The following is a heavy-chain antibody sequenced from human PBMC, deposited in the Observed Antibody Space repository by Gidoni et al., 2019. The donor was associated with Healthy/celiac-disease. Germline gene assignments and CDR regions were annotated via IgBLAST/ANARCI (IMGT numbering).Heavy chain of an antibody. CDR2: IIPILGIA. CDR3: ARVGRHSGSYVY. J-gene: IGHJ4*02. Sequence: QVPLAQSGAEVKKPGSSGKVSCKASGGTFSSYTISWVLQAPGQGLEWMGRIIPILGIANYAQKFQGRVTITADKSTSTAYMALSSLRSADTAVYYCARVGRHSGSYVYWGQGTLVTVSS. D-gene: IGHD1-26*01. CDR1: GGTFSSYT. V-gene: IGHV1-69*02.